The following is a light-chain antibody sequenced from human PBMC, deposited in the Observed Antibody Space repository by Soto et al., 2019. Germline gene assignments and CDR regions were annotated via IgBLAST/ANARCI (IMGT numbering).Light chain of an antibody. Sequence: DIVMTQSPATLSVSPGERATLSCRAGQGVTTNFAWYQQKSGQSPRLLIYDVSTRATGVPARFSGTGSETDFTLTISGLQSDDSAVYFCQQYNNWPFSFGQGTRWRI. V-gene: IGKV3-15*01. CDR2: DVS. J-gene: IGKJ5*01. CDR1: QGVTTN. CDR3: QQYNNWPFS.